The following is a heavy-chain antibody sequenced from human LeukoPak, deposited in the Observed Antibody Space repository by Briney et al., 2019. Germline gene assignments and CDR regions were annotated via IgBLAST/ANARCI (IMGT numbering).Heavy chain of an antibody. CDR1: GFTFSSYA. CDR3: AKPADGYSSSLYYFDY. Sequence: GGSLRLSCAASGFTFSSYAMGWVRQAPGKGLEWVSAISASGGSTYYAESVKGRLTISRDNSKDTLYLLMNSLRAEDTAVYYCAKPADGYSSSLYYFDYWGQGTLVTVSS. D-gene: IGHD6-13*01. J-gene: IGHJ4*02. CDR2: ISASGGST. V-gene: IGHV3-23*01.